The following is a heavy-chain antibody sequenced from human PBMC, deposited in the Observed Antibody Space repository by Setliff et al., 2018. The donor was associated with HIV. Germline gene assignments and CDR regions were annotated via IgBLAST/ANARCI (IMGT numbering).Heavy chain of an antibody. CDR3: ARVGSYWSTFDY. V-gene: IGHV7-4-1*02. CDR1: GYTFTSYG. J-gene: IGHJ4*02. D-gene: IGHD1-26*01. Sequence: ASVKVSCRASGYTFTSYGMSWVRQAPGQGLEWMGWFNTETRNPMYAQAFKGRLVFSLDTSVSTAYLQINSLKAEDTAMYYCARVGSYWSTFDYWGQGALVTVSS. CDR2: FNTETRNP.